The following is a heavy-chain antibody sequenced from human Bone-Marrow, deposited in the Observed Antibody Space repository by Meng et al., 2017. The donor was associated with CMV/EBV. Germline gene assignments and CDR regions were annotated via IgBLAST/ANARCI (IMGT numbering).Heavy chain of an antibody. CDR1: GFTFDDYG. J-gene: IGHJ6*02. V-gene: IGHV3-23*03. D-gene: IGHD2-2*01. Sequence: GESLKISCAASGFTFDDYGMSWVRQAPGKGLEWVSVIYSGGSSAYYADSVKGRFTISRDNSKNTLYLQMDSLRAEDTAVYYCAKDGPAQLPQFNYYGVDVWGQGTTVTVSS. CDR2: IYSGGSSA. CDR3: AKDGPAQLPQFNYYGVDV.